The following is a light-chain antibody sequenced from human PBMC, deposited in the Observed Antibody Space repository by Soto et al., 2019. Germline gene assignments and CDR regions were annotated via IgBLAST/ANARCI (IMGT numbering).Light chain of an antibody. Sequence: QSVLTQPPSASGSPGQSVTISCTGTSSDVGGYNYVSWYQQHPGKAPKLMIYDVSNRPSGVSNRFSGSKSGNTASLTISGLQAEDEADYYCSSYTSSSSPYVFGTGTKVTVL. CDR2: DVS. V-gene: IGLV2-14*01. CDR3: SSYTSSSSPYV. CDR1: SSDVGGYNY. J-gene: IGLJ1*01.